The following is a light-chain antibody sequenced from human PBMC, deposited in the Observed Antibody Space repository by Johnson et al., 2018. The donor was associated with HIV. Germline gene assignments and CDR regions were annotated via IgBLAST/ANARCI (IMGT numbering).Light chain of an antibody. J-gene: IGLJ1*01. V-gene: IGLV1-51*02. CDR3: GTWDSSLSAYV. CDR1: SSNIGNNY. Sequence: QSVLTQPPSVSAAPGQKVTISCSGSSSNIGNNYVSWYQQLPGTAPKLLIYENNKRPSGIPDRFSGSKSGTSATLGITGLQTRDEPDYYCGTWDSSLSAYVFGTGTKGTVL. CDR2: ENN.